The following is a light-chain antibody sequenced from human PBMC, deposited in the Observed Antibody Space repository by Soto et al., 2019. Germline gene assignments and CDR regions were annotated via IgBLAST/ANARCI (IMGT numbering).Light chain of an antibody. V-gene: IGKV1-39*01. CDR2: GAS. CDR3: QQIYTIPLT. CDR1: QKINNY. Sequence: DIQMTQSPSSLSASVGDRVTVTCRTSQKINNYLNWYQQKPGKAPKLLIYGASSVQSGVPLRFSGGGGGTDFTLTISSLQPEDFASYYCQQIYTIPLTFGGGTKVDIK. J-gene: IGKJ4*01.